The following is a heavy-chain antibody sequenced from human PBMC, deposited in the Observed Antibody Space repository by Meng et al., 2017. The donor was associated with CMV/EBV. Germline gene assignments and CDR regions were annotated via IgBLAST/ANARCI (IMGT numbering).Heavy chain of an antibody. CDR3: ARGQAPYFKYDFWWGAFDI. V-gene: IGHV3-48*03. CDR2: ISSSGSTI. CDR1: GFTFSSYE. Sequence: GESLKISCAASGFTFSSYEMNWVRQAPGKGLEWVSYISSSGSTIDYADSVKGRFTISRDNAKNSLYLQMNSLRAEDTAVYYCARGQAPYFKYDFWWGAFDIWGQGTMVTVSS. D-gene: IGHD3-3*01. J-gene: IGHJ3*02.